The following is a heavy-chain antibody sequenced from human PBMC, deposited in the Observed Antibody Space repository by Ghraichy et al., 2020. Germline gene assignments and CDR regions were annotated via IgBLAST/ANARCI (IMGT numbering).Heavy chain of an antibody. D-gene: IGHD2-2*01. V-gene: IGHV4-38-2*01. J-gene: IGHJ5*02. CDR2: ISHSGST. Sequence: LTCAVSSYSISSGYYWGWLRQPPGKGLEWIGSISHSGSTYYNPSLKSRVTISVDTSKNQFSLKLSSVTAADTAVYSCARGLGSCRSTSCRFDPWGQGTLVTV. CDR3: ARGLGSCRSTSCRFDP. CDR1: SYSISSGYY.